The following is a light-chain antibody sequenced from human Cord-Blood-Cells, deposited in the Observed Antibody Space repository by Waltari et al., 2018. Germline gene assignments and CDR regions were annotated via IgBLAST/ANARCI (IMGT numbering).Light chain of an antibody. CDR2: GKN. Sequence: SSELTQDPAVSVALGQTVRITCQGASLRSYYASWYQQKPGQDPVLVTYGKNNRPSRIPDRFSGSSSGNTASLTITGAQAEDEADYYCNSRDSSGNHYVFGTGTKVTVL. CDR1: SLRSYY. CDR3: NSRDSSGNHYV. J-gene: IGLJ1*01. V-gene: IGLV3-19*01.